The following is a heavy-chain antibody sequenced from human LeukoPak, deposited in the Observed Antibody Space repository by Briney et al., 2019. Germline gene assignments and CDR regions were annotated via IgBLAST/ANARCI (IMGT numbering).Heavy chain of an antibody. J-gene: IGHJ4*02. CDR3: AKDREWELNGGYFDY. V-gene: IGHV3-23*01. CDR1: GFTFSSYA. Sequence: GGSLRLSCAASGFTFSSYAMSWVRQAPGKGLEWVSAISGSGGSTYYADSVKGRFTISRDNSKNTLYLQMNSLRAEDTAVYYCAKDREWELNGGYFDYWGQGTLVTVSS. D-gene: IGHD1-26*01. CDR2: ISGSGGST.